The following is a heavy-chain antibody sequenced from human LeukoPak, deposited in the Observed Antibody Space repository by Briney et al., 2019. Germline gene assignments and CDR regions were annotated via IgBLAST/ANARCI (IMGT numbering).Heavy chain of an antibody. V-gene: IGHV1-18*01. CDR2: ISAYNGNT. CDR1: GYTFTSYG. CDR3: ARGTLDVAVAGTGYYCYYMDV. J-gene: IGHJ6*03. D-gene: IGHD6-19*01. Sequence: ASVKVSCKASGYTFTSYGISWVRQAPGQGLDWMGWISAYNGNTNYAQKLQGRVTMTTDTSTSTAYMELRSLRSDDTAVYYCARGTLDVAVAGTGYYCYYMDVWGKGTTVTVSS.